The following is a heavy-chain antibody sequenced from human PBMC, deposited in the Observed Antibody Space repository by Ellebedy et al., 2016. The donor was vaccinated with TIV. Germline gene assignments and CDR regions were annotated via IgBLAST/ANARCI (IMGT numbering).Heavy chain of an antibody. CDR2: ISYEGSNK. CDR1: GFTFSSYA. J-gene: IGHJ5*02. V-gene: IGHV3-30-3*01. Sequence: GGSLRLSCAASGFTFSSYAMHWVRQAPGKGLEWVAVISYEGSNKYYADSVKGRFTISRDNSQNTLYLQMNSLTAEETAVYYCARDRGGDHNWFDPWGQGTLVTVSS. D-gene: IGHD2-21*02. CDR3: ARDRGGDHNWFDP.